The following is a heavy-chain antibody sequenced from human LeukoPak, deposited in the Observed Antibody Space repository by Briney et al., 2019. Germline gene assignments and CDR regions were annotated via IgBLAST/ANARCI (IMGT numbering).Heavy chain of an antibody. V-gene: IGHV1-69*13. J-gene: IGHJ6*03. CDR1: GYTFTGYY. CDR2: IIPIFGTA. Sequence: SVKVSCKASGYTFTGYYMHWVRQAPGQGLEWMGGIIPIFGTANYAQKFQGRVTITADESTSTAYMELSSLRSEDTAVYYCARHTMDYDSSGYYYYYYMDVWGKGTTVTISS. D-gene: IGHD3-22*01. CDR3: ARHTMDYDSSGYYYYYYMDV.